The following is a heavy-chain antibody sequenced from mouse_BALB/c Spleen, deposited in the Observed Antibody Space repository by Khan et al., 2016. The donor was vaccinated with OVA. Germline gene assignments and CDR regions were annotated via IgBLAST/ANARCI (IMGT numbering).Heavy chain of an antibody. CDR2: IYPGIGNT. CDR3: ARSGTGSFLY. J-gene: IGHJ3*01. V-gene: IGHV1-77*01. Sequence: QVQLQQSGAELARPGASVKLSCKASGYTFTDYYINWMRQRTGQGLEWIGDIYPGIGNTYYNEKFKGKATLTADKSSSTAYMQLSSLTSEDSAVYFCARSGTGSFLYWGQGTLVTVSA. CDR1: GYTFTDYY. D-gene: IGHD4-1*01.